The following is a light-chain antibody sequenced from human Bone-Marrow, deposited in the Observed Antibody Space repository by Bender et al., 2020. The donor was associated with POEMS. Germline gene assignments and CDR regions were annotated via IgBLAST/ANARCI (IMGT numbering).Light chain of an antibody. V-gene: IGLV1-44*01. CDR3: AVWDDSLNGWV. CDR1: TSNIGTYS. CDR2: SNN. J-gene: IGLJ3*02. Sequence: QSVLTQPPSASATPGQRVTISCSGSTSNIGTYSVYWYRQLPGTAPKLLIYSNNLRPSGVPDRFSGSRSGTSASLAISGLQSEDEADYHCAVWDDSLNGWVFGGGTKLTVL.